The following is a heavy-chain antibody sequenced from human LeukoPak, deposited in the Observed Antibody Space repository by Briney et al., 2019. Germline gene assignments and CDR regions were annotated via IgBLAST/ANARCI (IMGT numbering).Heavy chain of an antibody. CDR2: ISSSSRTI. V-gene: IGHV3-48*01. J-gene: IGHJ4*02. Sequence: GGSLRLSCAASGFTVSSNYMSWVRQAPGKGLEWVSYISSSSRTIYYADSVKGRFTISRDNAKNSLYLQMNSLRAEDTAVYYCARSSRELVGYAPWELMPPFDYWGQGTLVTVSS. D-gene: IGHD2-8*01. CDR1: GFTVSSNY. CDR3: ARSSRELVGYAPWELMPPFDY.